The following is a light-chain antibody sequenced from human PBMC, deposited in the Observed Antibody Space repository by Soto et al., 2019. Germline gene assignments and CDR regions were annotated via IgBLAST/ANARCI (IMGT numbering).Light chain of an antibody. CDR1: QDIDNW. Sequence: DLQMTQSPSSVSASVGDRVTITCRASQDIDNWLAWYQQKPGKAPKLLIYAASTLQSGVPSRFSRSGTWTEFTFTISHLPPEGFATYYCQQGSSFPWTFGQGTKVEIK. J-gene: IGKJ1*01. CDR3: QQGSSFPWT. CDR2: AAS. V-gene: IGKV1-12*01.